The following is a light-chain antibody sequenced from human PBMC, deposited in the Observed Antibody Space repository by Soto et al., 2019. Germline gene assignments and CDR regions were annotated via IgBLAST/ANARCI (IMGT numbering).Light chain of an antibody. Sequence: EIVLTQSPGTLSLSPGERATLSCRASQTVSSSYLAWYQQKPGQAPRLLIYDASSRATGIPDRFSGSGSGTDFTLTISSLEAEDLAYFCGRQYGSSPLTFGGGTKVDIK. J-gene: IGKJ4*01. CDR2: DAS. V-gene: IGKV3-20*01. CDR1: QTVSSSY. CDR3: RQYGSSPLT.